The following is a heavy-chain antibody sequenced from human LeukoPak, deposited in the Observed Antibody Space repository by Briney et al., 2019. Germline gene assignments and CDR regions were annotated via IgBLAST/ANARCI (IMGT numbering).Heavy chain of an antibody. V-gene: IGHV4-30-2*01. CDR2: IYQSGSA. Sequence: SQTLSLTCGVSGASVSSIGYSWSWIRQPPGRGLEWIGYIYQSGSASYNPSLQSRVTISIDKSKNQFSLNLNSVTAADTAVYYCARNSYYDNSGEGAFDIWGQGTMVTVSS. J-gene: IGHJ3*02. CDR3: ARNSYYDNSGEGAFDI. D-gene: IGHD3-22*01. CDR1: GASVSSIGYS.